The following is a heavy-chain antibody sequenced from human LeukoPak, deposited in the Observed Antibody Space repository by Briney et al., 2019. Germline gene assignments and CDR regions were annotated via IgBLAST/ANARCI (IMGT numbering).Heavy chain of an antibody. V-gene: IGHV4-59*01. CDR1: GGSISSYY. CDR2: TYYSGST. D-gene: IGHD3-22*01. Sequence: SETLSLTCTVSGGSISSYYWSWIRQPPGKRLEWIGYTYYSGSTNYNPSLKSRVTISVDTSKNQFSLKLSSVTAADTAVYYCARATYYYDSSGYYYLDYWGQGTLVTVSS. CDR3: ARATYYYDSSGYYYLDY. J-gene: IGHJ4*02.